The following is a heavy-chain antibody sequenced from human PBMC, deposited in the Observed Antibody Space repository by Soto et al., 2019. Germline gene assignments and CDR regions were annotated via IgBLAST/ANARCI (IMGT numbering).Heavy chain of an antibody. CDR2: IYNSGSA. Sequence: SETLSLTCTVSGGSISSGGYYWSWIRQHPGKGLEWIGIIYNSGSAYYNPSLMSRVTISVDTSKNQFSLNLTSVPAADTAVYFCMRQGRVWRIDYWGQGTLVTVSS. CDR3: MRQGRVWRIDY. V-gene: IGHV4-39*01. CDR1: GGSISSGGYY. J-gene: IGHJ4*02.